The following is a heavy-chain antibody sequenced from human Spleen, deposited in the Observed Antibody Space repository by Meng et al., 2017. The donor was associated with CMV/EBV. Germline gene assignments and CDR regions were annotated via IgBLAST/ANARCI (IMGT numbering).Heavy chain of an antibody. CDR2: IYSGGTT. D-gene: IGHD3-22*01. V-gene: IGHV3-66*02. J-gene: IGHJ4*02. Sequence: GGSLRLSCAASGFSVGRNYMSWVRQAPGKGLEWVSVIYSGGTTYYADFVKGRFTISSDDSKNLLYLQMNSLGGEDTALYYCARGLYDSNGLDFDYWGQGTLVTVSS. CDR3: ARGLYDSNGLDFDY. CDR1: GFSVGRNY.